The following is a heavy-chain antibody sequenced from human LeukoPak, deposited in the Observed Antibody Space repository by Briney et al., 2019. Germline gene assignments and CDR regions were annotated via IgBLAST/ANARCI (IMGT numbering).Heavy chain of an antibody. Sequence: PGASVKVSCKASGGTFSSYVINWVRQAPGQGLEWMGRINPNSGDTNFAQTFQGRVTMTRDTSITTAYMELSSLTSDDTAVYFCARSAEHCNNGVCFTDYYMDVWGKGTTVTVSS. D-gene: IGHD2-8*01. CDR1: GGTFSSYV. V-gene: IGHV1-2*06. J-gene: IGHJ6*03. CDR2: INPNSGDT. CDR3: ARSAEHCNNGVCFTDYYMDV.